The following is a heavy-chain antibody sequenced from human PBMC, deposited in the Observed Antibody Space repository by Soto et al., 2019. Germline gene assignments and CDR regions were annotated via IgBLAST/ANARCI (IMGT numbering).Heavy chain of an antibody. D-gene: IGHD3-10*01. J-gene: IGHJ4*02. CDR3: ARDSSGGGPNFEF. Sequence: QVQLVESGGGLVKPGGSLRLSYAASGFIFGDYYMSWIRQAPGKGLEWVSYISTSGSTIYYADSVKGRFTISRDNAKNSLFLQMTSLRAEDVAVYYCARDSSGGGPNFEFWGQGTLVTVSS. CDR2: ISTSGSTI. V-gene: IGHV3-11*01. CDR1: GFIFGDYY.